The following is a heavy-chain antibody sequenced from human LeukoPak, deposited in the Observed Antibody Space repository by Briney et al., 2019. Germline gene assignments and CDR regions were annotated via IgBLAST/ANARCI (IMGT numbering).Heavy chain of an antibody. J-gene: IGHJ4*02. CDR2: MNPNSGNR. D-gene: IGHD2/OR15-2a*01. V-gene: IGHV1-8*01. CDR1: GYTFTSYD. Sequence: ASVKVYCKASGYTFTSYDINWVRQATGQGLVWMGWMNPNSGNRGYAQKFQGRVTMTRNTSISTAYMELSSLRSEDTAVYYCARVGIAGGYFDYWGQGTLVTVSS. CDR3: ARVGIAGGYFDY.